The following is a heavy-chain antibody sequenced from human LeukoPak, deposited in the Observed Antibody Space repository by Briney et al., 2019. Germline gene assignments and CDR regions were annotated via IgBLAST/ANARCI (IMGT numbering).Heavy chain of an antibody. V-gene: IGHV3-74*01. J-gene: IGHJ4*02. Sequence: GGSLRLSCAASGFTLSSYWMRWVRQTPGKGLVWVSRINSEGSSRSYADSVKGRFTVSRDNAKNTLYLQMNSLRAEDTAVYYRARGAAWEPPQDYWGQGTLVTVSS. CDR3: ARGAAWEPPQDY. CDR1: GFTLSSYW. CDR2: INSEGSSR. D-gene: IGHD1-26*01.